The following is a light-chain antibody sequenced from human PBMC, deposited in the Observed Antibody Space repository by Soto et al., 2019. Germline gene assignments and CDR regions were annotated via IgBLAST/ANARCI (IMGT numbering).Light chain of an antibody. J-gene: IGKJ1*01. V-gene: IGKV3-15*01. CDR3: QQYNSYSPT. CDR1: QSVDSN. CDR2: GTF. Sequence: EIVMTQSPATLSVSAGEGATLSCRASQSVDSNVAWYQMKPGQAPRLLIHGTFTRATGVPARFSGSGFRTEFTLTISGLQPGDSATYYCQQYNSYSPTFGQGTKVEVK.